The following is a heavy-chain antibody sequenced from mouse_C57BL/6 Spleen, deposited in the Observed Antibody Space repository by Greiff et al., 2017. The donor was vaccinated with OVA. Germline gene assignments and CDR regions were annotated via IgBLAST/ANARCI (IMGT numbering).Heavy chain of an antibody. CDR1: GYTFTSYW. CDR3: ARRTSDGAFDY. J-gene: IGHJ4*01. V-gene: IGHV1-50*01. Sequence: VQLQQPGAELVKPGASVKLSCKASGYTFTSYWMQWVKQRPGQGLEWIGEIDPSDSYTNYNQKFKGKATLTVDTSSSTAYMQLSSLTSEDSAVYYCARRTSDGAFDYWGQGTSVTVSS. CDR2: IDPSDSYT.